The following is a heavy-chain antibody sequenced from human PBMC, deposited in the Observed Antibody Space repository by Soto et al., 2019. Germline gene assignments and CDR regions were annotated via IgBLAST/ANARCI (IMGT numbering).Heavy chain of an antibody. D-gene: IGHD2-15*01. V-gene: IGHV1-18*01. CDR1: GYTFTTFG. CDR3: ARAFGSGGSWYLDY. CDR2: ISAYSGNT. Sequence: ASVKVSCKASGYTFTTFGIGWVRQAPGQGLEWMGWISAYSGNTEYPEKLQGRVTMTIDTSTSTTYMELRSLRSDDTAVYYCARAFGSGGSWYLDYWGQGALVTVSS. J-gene: IGHJ4*02.